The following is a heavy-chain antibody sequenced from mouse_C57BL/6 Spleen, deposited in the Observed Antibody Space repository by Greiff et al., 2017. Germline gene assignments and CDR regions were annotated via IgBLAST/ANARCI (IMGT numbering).Heavy chain of an antibody. CDR1: GYTFTSYW. D-gene: IGHD2-4*01. J-gene: IGHJ1*03. CDR2: IAPSDSYT. Sequence: VQLQQPGAELVKPGASVKLSCKASGYTFTSYWMQWVKQRPGRGLEWIGEIAPSDSYTTSNQKFKGKGTLTVDTSSSTADMQLSSLSSEDSAVYYCARKGDDDYDEGYFEVWGTGTTVTVSS. CDR3: ARKGDDDYDEGYFEV. V-gene: IGHV1-50*01.